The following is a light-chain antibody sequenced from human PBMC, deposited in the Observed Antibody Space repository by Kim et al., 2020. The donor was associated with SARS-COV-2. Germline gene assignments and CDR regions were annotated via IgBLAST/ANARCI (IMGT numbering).Light chain of an antibody. V-gene: IGKV3-11*01. CDR2: DAS. CDR1: QSVSSY. J-gene: IGKJ4*01. CDR3: QQRSNWPLT. Sequence: LSPGERATPSGRASQSVSSYLAWYQQKPGQAPRLLIYDASNRATGIPARFSGSGSGTDFTLTISSLEPEDFAVYYCQQRSNWPLTFGGGTKVDIK.